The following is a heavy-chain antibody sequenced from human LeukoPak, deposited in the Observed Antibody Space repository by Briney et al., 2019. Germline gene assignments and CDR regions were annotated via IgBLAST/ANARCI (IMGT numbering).Heavy chain of an antibody. CDR2: VNPHENDI. D-gene: IGHD5-24*01. CDR3: AGGDGRGRGFNP. V-gene: IGHV3-7*01. Sequence: TGGSLRLSCAASGFTFSNHWMNWVRQPPGKGLEYVALVNPHENDIYYLDSVKGRFTISRDNAKNSLYLQMNSLRADDTAVYYCAGGDGRGRGFNPWGQGTLVAVSS. CDR1: GFTFSNHW. J-gene: IGHJ5*02.